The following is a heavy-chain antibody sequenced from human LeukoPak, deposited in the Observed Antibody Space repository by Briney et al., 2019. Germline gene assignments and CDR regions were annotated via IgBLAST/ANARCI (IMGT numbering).Heavy chain of an antibody. Sequence: ASVKVSCKASGYTFTGYYMHWVRQAPGQGLEWMGWTNPNSGGTNYAQKLQGRVTMTTDTSTSTAYMELRSLRSDDTAVYYCARDSCSGGSCYWNYFDYWGQGTLVTVSS. J-gene: IGHJ4*02. CDR1: GYTFTGYY. CDR2: TNPNSGGT. V-gene: IGHV1-2*02. D-gene: IGHD2-15*01. CDR3: ARDSCSGGSCYWNYFDY.